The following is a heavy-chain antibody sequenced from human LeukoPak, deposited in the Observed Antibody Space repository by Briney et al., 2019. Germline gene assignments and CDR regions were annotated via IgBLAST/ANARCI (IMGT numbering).Heavy chain of an antibody. Sequence: GGSLRLSCAASAFTLSNYALHWVRQAPGRGLEWMAAISNDGSKKYYADSVKGRFTISRDNSRNTLYLQMNSLRAEDTAVYFCGGHFDRSGHYPIDYWGQGTLVTVSS. CDR3: GGHFDRSGHYPIDY. CDR2: ISNDGSKK. CDR1: AFTLSNYA. V-gene: IGHV3-30-3*01. J-gene: IGHJ4*02. D-gene: IGHD3-22*01.